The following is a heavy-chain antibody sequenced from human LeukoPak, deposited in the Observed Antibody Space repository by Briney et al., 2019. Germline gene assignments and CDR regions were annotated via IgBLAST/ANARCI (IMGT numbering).Heavy chain of an antibody. CDR1: GGSISSGGYY. J-gene: IGHJ4*02. Sequence: PSETLSLTCTVSGGSISSGGYYWSWIRQPPGKGLEWIGYIYHSGSTYYNPSLKSRVTISVDRSKNQFSLKLSSVTAADTAVYYCARAESQYQLLFDYWGQGTLVTVSS. CDR2: IYHSGST. CDR3: ARAESQYQLLFDY. V-gene: IGHV4-30-2*01. D-gene: IGHD2-2*01.